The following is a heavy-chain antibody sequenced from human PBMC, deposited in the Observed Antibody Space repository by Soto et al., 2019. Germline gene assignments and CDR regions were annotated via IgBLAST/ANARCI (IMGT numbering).Heavy chain of an antibody. J-gene: IGHJ5*02. Sequence: SETLSLTCSVSGASISSGDYSWSWIRQTPGKGLEWIGYIYRSGSSFYNPSLRSRVTMSVVKSKNQFSLRLSSVTAADTSLYSCARGLGYCSTTTCSEDWFDPWGPGTLVTVSS. V-gene: IGHV4-30-2*01. D-gene: IGHD2-2*01. CDR2: IYRSGSS. CDR3: ARGLGYCSTTTCSEDWFDP. CDR1: GASISSGDYS.